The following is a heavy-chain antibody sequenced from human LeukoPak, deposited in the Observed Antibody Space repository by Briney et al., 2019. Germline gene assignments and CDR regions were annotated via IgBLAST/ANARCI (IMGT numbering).Heavy chain of an antibody. J-gene: IGHJ3*02. Sequence: ASVKVSCKASGYTFTSYDINWVRQATGQGLEWMGWTNPNSGNTGYAQKFQGRVTITRNTSISTAYMELSSLRSEDTAVYYCARGSSGWYDAFDIWGQGTMVTVPS. V-gene: IGHV1-8*03. CDR2: TNPNSGNT. CDR1: GYTFTSYD. D-gene: IGHD6-19*01. CDR3: ARGSSGWYDAFDI.